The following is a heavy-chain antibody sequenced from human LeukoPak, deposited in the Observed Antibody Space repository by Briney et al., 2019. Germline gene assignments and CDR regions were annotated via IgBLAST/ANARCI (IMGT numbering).Heavy chain of an antibody. CDR3: ARRRIVVVPAAPGYYYYMDV. D-gene: IGHD2-2*01. J-gene: IGHJ6*03. CDR1: GGSFSGYY. CDR2: INHSGST. V-gene: IGHV4-34*01. Sequence: SETLSLTCAVYGGSFSGYYWSWIRQPPGKGLEWIGEINHSGSTNYNPSLKSRVTISVDTSKNQFSLKLSSVTAADTAVYYCARRRIVVVPAAPGYYYYMDVWGKGTTVTVFS.